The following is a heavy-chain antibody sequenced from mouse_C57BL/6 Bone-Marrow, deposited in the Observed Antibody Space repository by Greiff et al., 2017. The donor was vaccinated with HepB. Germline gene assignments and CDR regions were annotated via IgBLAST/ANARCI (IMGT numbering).Heavy chain of an antibody. CDR3: ARFTGNYAMDY. D-gene: IGHD1-1*01. CDR1: GFTFSSYG. CDR2: FSSGGSYT. V-gene: IGHV5-6*01. J-gene: IGHJ4*01. Sequence: VQLKESGGDLVKPGGSLKLSCAASGFTFSSYGMSWVRQTPDKRLEWVATFSSGGSYTYYPDSVKGRFTISRDNAKNTLYLQMSSLKSEDTAMYYCARFTGNYAMDYWGQGTSVTVSS.